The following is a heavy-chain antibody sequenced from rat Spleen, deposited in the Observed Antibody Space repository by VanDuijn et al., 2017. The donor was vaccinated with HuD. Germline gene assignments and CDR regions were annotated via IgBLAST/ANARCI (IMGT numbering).Heavy chain of an antibody. J-gene: IGHJ2*01. Sequence: EVQLVESDGGLVQPGRSLKLSCAASGFTFSDYYMAWVRQAPTKGLEWVATISYDGSSTYYRDSVKGRFTVSRDNAKSTLYLQMDSLRSEDTATYYCAREVGYWGQGVMVTVSS. CDR3: AREVGY. CDR2: ISYDGSST. CDR1: GFTFSDYY. D-gene: IGHD1-12*02. V-gene: IGHV5-29*01.